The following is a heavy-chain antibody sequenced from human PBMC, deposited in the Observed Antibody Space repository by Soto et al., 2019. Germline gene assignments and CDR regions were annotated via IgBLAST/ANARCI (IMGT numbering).Heavy chain of an antibody. D-gene: IGHD5-18*01. CDR2: IYTSGST. Sequence: SETLSLTCTVSGGSISNYYWNWIRQPAGKGLEWIGRIYTSGSTNYNPSLKSRVTMSVDASTNQFSLKLGSVTAADTAVYYCARDVQSGYSYGYDWIDPWGQGTLVTVSS. J-gene: IGHJ5*02. CDR1: GGSISNYY. V-gene: IGHV4-4*07. CDR3: ARDVQSGYSYGYDWIDP.